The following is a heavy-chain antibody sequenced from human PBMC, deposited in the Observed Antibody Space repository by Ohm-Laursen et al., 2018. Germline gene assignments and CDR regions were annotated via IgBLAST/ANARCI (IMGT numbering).Heavy chain of an antibody. Sequence: SETLSLTCTVSSGSISSYYWSWIRQPPGKGLEWIGYISYSGNTNYNPSLKSRVTMSVDTSKNQISLKLGSVTVADTAVFYCARRGSGGRSFDYWGQGTLVTVSS. CDR2: ISYSGNT. CDR3: ARRGSGGRSFDY. V-gene: IGHV4-59*08. CDR1: SGSISSYY. D-gene: IGHD2-15*01. J-gene: IGHJ4*02.